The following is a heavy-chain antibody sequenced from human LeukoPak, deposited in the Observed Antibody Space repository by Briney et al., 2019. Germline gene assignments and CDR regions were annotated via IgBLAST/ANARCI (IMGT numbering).Heavy chain of an antibody. V-gene: IGHV4-4*07. Sequence: SETLSFTCTVSGGSISGSYYWTWIRQPAGKGLEWIGRISTSGSTNYDPSLKSRVTISVDKSNNQFSLMLSSVTAADTAVYYCARGKQYAVDYWGQGILVTVSS. J-gene: IGHJ4*02. CDR2: ISTSGST. D-gene: IGHD6-19*01. CDR1: GGSISGSYY. CDR3: ARGKQYAVDY.